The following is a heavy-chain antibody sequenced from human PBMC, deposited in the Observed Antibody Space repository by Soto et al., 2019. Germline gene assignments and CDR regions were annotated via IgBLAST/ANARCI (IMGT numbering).Heavy chain of an antibody. J-gene: IGHJ3*01. D-gene: IGHD4-17*01. CDR1: GFTFSSFF. V-gene: IGHV3-23*01. Sequence: EVQLLEPGGGLVQPGGSLRLSCAASGFTFSSFFMSWVRQAPGKGLDWVSGIGANGGGTYYADSVKGRFIISRDNSKNTLSLQMNSLSAENTAVYYCARDPNGDYLGAFDFWGQKTMVTVSS. CDR3: ARDPNGDYLGAFDF. CDR2: IGANGGGT.